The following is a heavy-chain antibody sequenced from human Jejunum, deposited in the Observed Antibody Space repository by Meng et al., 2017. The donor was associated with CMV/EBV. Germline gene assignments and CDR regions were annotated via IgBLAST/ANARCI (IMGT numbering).Heavy chain of an antibody. D-gene: IGHD5-18*01. CDR1: GGSFSGGHYY. CDR3: TRNVYTYGFDAFDI. Sequence: GGSFSGGHYYWNGIRQPPGKGLEWIGYIYNSGSTDYNPSLKSRVTISLDTSKNHFSLKLSALTAADTAVYYCTRNVYTYGFDAFDIWGQGTMVTVSS. J-gene: IGHJ3*02. CDR2: IYNSGST. V-gene: IGHV4-61*03.